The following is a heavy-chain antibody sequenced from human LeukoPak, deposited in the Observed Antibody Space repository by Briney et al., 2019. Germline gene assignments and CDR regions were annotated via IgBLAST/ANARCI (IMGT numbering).Heavy chain of an antibody. CDR1: GYTFTGPY. J-gene: IGHJ3*02. CDR2: VNPTSGGT. Sequence: ASVKVSCKASGYTFTGPYMHWVRQAPGQGLEWMGWVNPTSGGTKYAQRFQGRVTLTRDTSISTAYMNLSSLRSDDTAVYYCARDFYSSGRGAFDIWGQGTMVTVSS. D-gene: IGHD6-19*01. CDR3: ARDFYSSGRGAFDI. V-gene: IGHV1-2*02.